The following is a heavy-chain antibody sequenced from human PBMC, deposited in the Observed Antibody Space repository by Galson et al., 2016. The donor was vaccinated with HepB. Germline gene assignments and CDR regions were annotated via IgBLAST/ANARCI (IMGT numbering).Heavy chain of an antibody. CDR3: ANYLGYGSGRPGYFHS. V-gene: IGHV3-23*01. CDR1: GFTFSSYA. J-gene: IGHJ4*02. CDR2: ISGSGGST. D-gene: IGHD3-10*01. Sequence: SLRLSCAASGFTFSSYAMSWVRQAPGKGLEWVSAISGSGGSTYYADSVKGRFTISRDNSKNTLYLEMNSLRVEDTAVYFCANYLGYGSGRPGYFHSWGQGT.